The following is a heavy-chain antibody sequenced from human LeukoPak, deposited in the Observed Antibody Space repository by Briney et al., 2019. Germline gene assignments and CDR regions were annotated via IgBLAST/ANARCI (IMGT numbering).Heavy chain of an antibody. Sequence: GGSLRLSCAASGFTFSSYAMHWVRQAPGKGLEWVAVISYDGSNKYYADSVKGRFTISRDNSKNTLYLQMNSLRAEDTAVYYCARGGMAAAGTYYYYGMDVWGQGTRSPSP. CDR1: GFTFSSYA. CDR3: ARGGMAAAGTYYYYGMDV. CDR2: ISYDGSNK. D-gene: IGHD6-13*01. V-gene: IGHV3-30*04. J-gene: IGHJ6*02.